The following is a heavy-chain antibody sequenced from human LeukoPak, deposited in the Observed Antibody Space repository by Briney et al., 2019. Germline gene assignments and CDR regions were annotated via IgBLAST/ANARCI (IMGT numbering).Heavy chain of an antibody. J-gene: IGHJ4*02. CDR1: GGTFSSYT. Sequence: ASVKVSCKASGGTFSSYTISWARQAPGQGLEWMGRIIPILGIANYAQKFQGRVTITADKSTSTAYMELSSLRSEDTAVYYCARGVKNGLKVAYYFDYWGQGTLVTVSS. CDR3: ARGVKNGLKVAYYFDY. CDR2: IIPILGIA. V-gene: IGHV1-69*02. D-gene: IGHD2-8*01.